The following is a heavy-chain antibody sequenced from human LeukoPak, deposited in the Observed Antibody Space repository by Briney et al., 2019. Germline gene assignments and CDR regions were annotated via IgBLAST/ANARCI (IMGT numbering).Heavy chain of an antibody. J-gene: IGHJ4*02. CDR2: IRYDGSNK. CDR3: AKPRRGITIFGVLDY. V-gene: IGHV3-30*02. Sequence: GGSLRLSCAASGFTFSSYGMHWVRQAPGKGLEWVAFIRYDGSNKYYADSVKGRFTISRDNSKNTLYLQMNSLRAEETAVYYCAKPRRGITIFGVLDYWGQGTLVTVSS. D-gene: IGHD3-3*01. CDR1: GFTFSSYG.